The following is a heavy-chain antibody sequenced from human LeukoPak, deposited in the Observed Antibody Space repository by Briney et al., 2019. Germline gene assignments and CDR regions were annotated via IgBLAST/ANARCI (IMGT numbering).Heavy chain of an antibody. D-gene: IGHD4-11*01. J-gene: IGHJ4*02. CDR3: ARGRLVPFDF. CDR1: GGSISSGSYY. CDR2: IYTSGST. V-gene: IGHV4-61*02. Sequence: PSETLSLTCTVSGGSISSGSYYWSWIRQPAGKGLEWIGRIYTSGSTNYNPSLKSRVTISVDTSKNQFSLKLSSVTAADTAVYFCARGRLVPFDFWGQGILVTVSS.